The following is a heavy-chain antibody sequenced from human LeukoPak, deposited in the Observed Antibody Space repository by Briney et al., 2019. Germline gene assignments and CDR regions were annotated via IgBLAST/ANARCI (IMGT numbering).Heavy chain of an antibody. J-gene: IGHJ1*01. CDR1: GYTFSNYG. D-gene: IGHD3-16*02. CDR3: ARGLLTFGGVIGGPQALEYFQH. CDR2: SSPYNGKT. V-gene: IGHV1-18*01. Sequence: ASVKVSCKASGYTFSNYGISWVRQAPGQGLEWMGWSSPYNGKTNYAQKLQGRVTMTTGTSTSTAYMELRSLRSDDTAMYYCARGLLTFGGVIGGPQALEYFQHWGQGALVTVSS.